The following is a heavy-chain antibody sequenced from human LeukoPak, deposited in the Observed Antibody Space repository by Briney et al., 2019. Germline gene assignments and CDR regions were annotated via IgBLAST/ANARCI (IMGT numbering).Heavy chain of an antibody. D-gene: IGHD3-22*01. CDR3: ARGLSITMIVVVIHDAFDI. V-gene: IGHV1-8*01. CDR1: GYTFTSYD. J-gene: IGHJ3*02. CDR2: MNPNSGNT. Sequence: GASVKVSCKASGYTFTSYDINWVRQATGQGLEWMGWMNPNSGNTGYAQKFQGRVTMTRNTSISTAYMELSSLRSEDTAVYYCARGLSITMIVVVIHDAFDIWGQGTMATVSS.